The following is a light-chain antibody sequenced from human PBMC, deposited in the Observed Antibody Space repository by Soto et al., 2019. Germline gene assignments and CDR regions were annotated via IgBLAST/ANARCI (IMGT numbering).Light chain of an antibody. Sequence: EKVMTQSPATLSVSPGESATLSCRASQSVNRNLAWYQQKPGQTPRLLIYGASTRAAGVPVRFSGSGSGTDFNLTISSLQSEDFANYYCQQYNIWPPEVTFGPGTKVHIK. CDR3: QQYNIWPPEVT. J-gene: IGKJ3*01. V-gene: IGKV3-15*01. CDR2: GAS. CDR1: QSVNRN.